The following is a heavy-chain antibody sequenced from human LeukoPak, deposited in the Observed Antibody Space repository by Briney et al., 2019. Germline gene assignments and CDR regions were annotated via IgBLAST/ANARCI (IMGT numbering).Heavy chain of an antibody. Sequence: SVKVSCKASGGTFSSYAINWVRQAPGQGLEWMGGIIPIFGTTNYAQKFQGRVTITTDESTSTAYMELSSLRSEDTAMYYCARAARENKLAYYFDYWGQGTLVTVSS. CDR1: GGTFSSYA. V-gene: IGHV1-69*05. J-gene: IGHJ4*02. D-gene: IGHD6-13*01. CDR2: IIPIFGTT. CDR3: ARAARENKLAYYFDY.